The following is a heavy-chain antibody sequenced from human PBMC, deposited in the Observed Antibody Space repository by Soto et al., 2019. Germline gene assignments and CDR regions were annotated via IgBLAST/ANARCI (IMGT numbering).Heavy chain of an antibody. J-gene: IGHJ5*02. CDR1: GFTFSIYW. CDR3: ARNTIVEADGFDP. D-gene: IGHD6-13*01. Sequence: PGESLRLSCAASGFTFSIYWMHWVRQAPGKGLVWVSRINSDGISTTYADSVKGRFTISRDNAKNTLYLQMNSLRVDDTAVYYCARNTIVEADGFDPWGQGT. CDR2: INSDGIST. V-gene: IGHV3-74*01.